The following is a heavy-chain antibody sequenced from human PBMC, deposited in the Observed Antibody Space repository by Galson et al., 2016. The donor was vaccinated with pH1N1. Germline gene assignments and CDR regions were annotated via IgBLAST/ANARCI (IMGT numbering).Heavy chain of an antibody. CDR3: VTGIIGTTNAFDV. J-gene: IGHJ3*01. Sequence: SVKVSCKASGYTFSDYYVHWVRQAPGQGLEWMGWINPSSGGTNYAQRFQDRIIMTRDTSISTAYMEINSLRSDDTAIFFCVTGIIGTTNAFDVWGQGTMVTVSS. CDR2: INPSSGGT. D-gene: IGHD1-14*01. V-gene: IGHV1-2*02. CDR1: GYTFSDYY.